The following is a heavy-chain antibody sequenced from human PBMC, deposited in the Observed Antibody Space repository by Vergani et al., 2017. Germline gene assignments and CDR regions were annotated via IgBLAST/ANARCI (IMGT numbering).Heavy chain of an antibody. CDR3: ARGSDYGGNSYFDY. J-gene: IGHJ4*02. CDR1: GFSFPGYA. V-gene: IGHV3-23*01. CDR2: VSGSSATP. D-gene: IGHD4-23*01. Sequence: EVQLLESGGGLVQPGGSLRLSCEASGFSFPGYAMSWVRQAPGKGLEWVSSVSGSSATPYYADSVKGRFIISRDNSKNTLYLQMNSLRAEDTAVYYCARGSDYGGNSYFDYWGQGTLVTVSS.